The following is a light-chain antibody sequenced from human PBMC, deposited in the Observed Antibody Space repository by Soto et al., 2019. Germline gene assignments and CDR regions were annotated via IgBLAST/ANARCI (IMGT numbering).Light chain of an antibody. J-gene: IGLJ3*02. V-gene: IGLV2-11*01. CDR2: DVS. CDR3: TSYTIYSTWV. Sequence: QSALTQPRSVSGSPGQSVTISCTGTSSDVGGYNYVSWYQQHPGKAPKLMIYDVSKRPSGVPDRFSGSKSGNTASLTISGLQAEDEADYYCTSYTIYSTWVFGGGTKVTVL. CDR1: SSDVGGYNY.